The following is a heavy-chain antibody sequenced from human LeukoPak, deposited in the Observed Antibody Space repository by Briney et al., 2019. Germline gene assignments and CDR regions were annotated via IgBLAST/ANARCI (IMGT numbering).Heavy chain of an antibody. D-gene: IGHD6-13*01. Sequence: SETLSLTCTVSGGSISSSSYYWGWIRQPPGKGLEWIGFIYYTGTTNYNPSLKSRVSISADTSKNQFSLKLSSVTAADTAVYYCARDPTPGIAAAGWYFDLWGRGTLVTVSS. CDR2: IYYTGTT. CDR1: GGSISSSSYY. J-gene: IGHJ2*01. V-gene: IGHV4-61*05. CDR3: ARDPTPGIAAAGWYFDL.